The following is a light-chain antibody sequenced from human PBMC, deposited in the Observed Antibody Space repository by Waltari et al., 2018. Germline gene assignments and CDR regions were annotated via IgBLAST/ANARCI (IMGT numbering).Light chain of an antibody. Sequence: EIVLTQSPATLSLSPGERATLSCRASQSVSSYLAWYQQKPGQAPRLLISHASNRATGIPARFSGSGSGTDFTLTISSLEPEDFAVYYCQQRSNWPPITFGQGTRLEIK. CDR3: QQRSNWPPIT. CDR2: HAS. J-gene: IGKJ5*01. V-gene: IGKV3-11*01. CDR1: QSVSSY.